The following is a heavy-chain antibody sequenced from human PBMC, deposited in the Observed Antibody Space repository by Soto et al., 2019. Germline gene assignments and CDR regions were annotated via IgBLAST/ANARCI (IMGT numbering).Heavy chain of an antibody. Sequence: PSETLSLTCTVSCASVSSSNHYWSWVRQPPGKGLEWIGYVYYSGSTNSNPSLKSRVTLSLDTSRSQFSLKLNSVTAADTAVYYCVHLSGSLYHYYGLDVWG. V-gene: IGHV4-61*01. J-gene: IGHJ6*01. CDR1: CASVSSSNHY. CDR2: VYYSGST. CDR3: VHLSGSLYHYYGLDV. D-gene: IGHD1-26*01.